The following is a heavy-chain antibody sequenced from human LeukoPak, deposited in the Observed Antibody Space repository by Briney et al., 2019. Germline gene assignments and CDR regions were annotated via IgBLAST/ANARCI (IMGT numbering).Heavy chain of an antibody. Sequence: GGSLRLSCAASGFTFTNYWMHWVRQAPGKGLVWVSGINHDGTGTYYADSVKGRFTISRDNAKNTVDLQMNGLRAEDTTVYYGATVSEYWGQGTLVTVSS. CDR3: ATVSEY. J-gene: IGHJ4*02. V-gene: IGHV3-74*01. CDR1: GFTFTNYW. CDR2: INHDGTGT.